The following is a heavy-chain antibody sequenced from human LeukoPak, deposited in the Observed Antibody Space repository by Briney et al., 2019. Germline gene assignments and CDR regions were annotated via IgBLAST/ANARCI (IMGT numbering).Heavy chain of an antibody. V-gene: IGHV3-7*01. Sequence: PGGSLRLSCAASGFTFSNYWMSWVRQAPGKGLEWVANIKQDGSDKYYVDFMKGRFTISRDNAKNSLYLQMNSLRVEDTAVYYCAREWRDTIFGMVMGHWFDPWGQGTLVTVSS. J-gene: IGHJ5*02. CDR2: IKQDGSDK. CDR1: GFTFSNYW. CDR3: AREWRDTIFGMVMGHWFDP. D-gene: IGHD3-3*01.